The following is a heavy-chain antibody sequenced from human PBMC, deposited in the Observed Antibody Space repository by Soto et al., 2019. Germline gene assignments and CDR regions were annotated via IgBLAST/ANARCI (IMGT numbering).Heavy chain of an antibody. D-gene: IGHD6-13*01. CDR1: GFSFSTYA. V-gene: IGHV3-23*01. CDR2: ISGSGGST. J-gene: IGHJ4*02. CDR3: AKVKFGIAAAGLFDY. Sequence: PGGSLRLSCAASGFSFSTYAMSWVRQAPGKGLEWVSAISGSGGSTYYADSVKGRFTISRDNSKNTLYLQMNSLRAEDTAVYYCAKVKFGIAAAGLFDYWGQGTLVTVSS.